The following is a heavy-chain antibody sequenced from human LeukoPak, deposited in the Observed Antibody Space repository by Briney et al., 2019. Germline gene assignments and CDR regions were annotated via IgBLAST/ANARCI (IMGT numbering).Heavy chain of an antibody. J-gene: IGHJ4*02. V-gene: IGHV1-24*01. CDR2: FDPEDGEI. CDR1: GYTLTELS. D-gene: IGHD3-3*01. CDR3: ATVRAYYTAYYFDY. Sequence: ASVKVSCKVSGYTLTELSMHWVRQAPGKGLEWMGGFDPEDGEIIYAQKFQGRVTMTEDTSTDTAYMELSSLRSEDTAVYYCATVRAYYTAYYFDYWGQGTLVTVSS.